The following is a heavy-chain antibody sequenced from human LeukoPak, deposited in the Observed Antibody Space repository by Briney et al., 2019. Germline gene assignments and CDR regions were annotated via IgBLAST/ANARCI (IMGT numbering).Heavy chain of an antibody. CDR3: ATLTANNPSYFDY. J-gene: IGHJ4*02. V-gene: IGHV3-30*04. D-gene: IGHD5-18*01. CDR2: ISYDGTNE. Sequence: PGGSLRLSCAASGFTFNIYAMHWVRQAPGKGLEWVAVISYDGTNEYYADSVKGRFTISRDNSKNTLYLQMNSLIAQDTAVYYCATLTANNPSYFDYWGQGTLVTVSS. CDR1: GFTFNIYA.